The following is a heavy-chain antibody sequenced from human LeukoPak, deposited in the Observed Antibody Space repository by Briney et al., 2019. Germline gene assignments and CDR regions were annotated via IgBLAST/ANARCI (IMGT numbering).Heavy chain of an antibody. Sequence: GGSVRLSCAASGFAFSSYAMSWVRQAPGKGLEWVSAISGSGGSTYYADSVKGRFTISRDSSKNTLYLQMNSLRAEDTAVYYCAKDLYDILTGYYPFDYWGQGTLVTVSS. CDR1: GFAFSSYA. CDR3: AKDLYDILTGYYPFDY. D-gene: IGHD3-9*01. J-gene: IGHJ4*02. CDR2: ISGSGGST. V-gene: IGHV3-23*01.